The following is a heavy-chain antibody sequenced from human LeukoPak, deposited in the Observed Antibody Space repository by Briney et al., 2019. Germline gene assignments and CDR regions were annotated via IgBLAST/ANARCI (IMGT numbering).Heavy chain of an antibody. D-gene: IGHD6-19*01. Sequence: SETLSLTCTVSGGSISSYYWSWIRQPAGKGLGWIGRIYTSGSTNYNPSLKSRVTMSVDTSKNQFSLKLRSVTAADTAVYYCARGRQWLANDYWGQGTLVTVSS. V-gene: IGHV4-4*07. CDR3: ARGRQWLANDY. CDR2: IYTSGST. CDR1: GGSISSYY. J-gene: IGHJ4*02.